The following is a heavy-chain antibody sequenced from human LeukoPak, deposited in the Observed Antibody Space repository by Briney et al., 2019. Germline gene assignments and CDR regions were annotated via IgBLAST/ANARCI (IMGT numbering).Heavy chain of an antibody. Sequence: ASVKVSCKVSGYTLAELSKHWVRQAPGKGLEWMGGFDPDDGQTIYARKFQGRVTMTEDRSTDTAYMELSSLRSEDTAVYYCATSRYTYAEFFDYWGQGTLVTVSS. CDR1: GYTLAELS. D-gene: IGHD5-18*01. CDR3: ATSRYTYAEFFDY. CDR2: FDPDDGQT. V-gene: IGHV1-24*01. J-gene: IGHJ4*02.